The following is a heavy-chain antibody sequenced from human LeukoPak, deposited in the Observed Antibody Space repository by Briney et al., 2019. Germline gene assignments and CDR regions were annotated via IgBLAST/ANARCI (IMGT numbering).Heavy chain of an antibody. CDR2: ISAYNGNT. V-gene: IGHV1-18*01. CDR1: GYTFTRYG. Sequence: GASVNVSCKASGYTFTRYGISWVRQAPGQGLEWMGWISAYNGNTNYAQKLQGRVTMTTDTSTSTAYMELRSLRSDDTAVYYCARDSTPYSSSWYNWFDPWGQGTLVTVSS. CDR3: ARDSTPYSSSWYNWFDP. J-gene: IGHJ5*02. D-gene: IGHD6-13*01.